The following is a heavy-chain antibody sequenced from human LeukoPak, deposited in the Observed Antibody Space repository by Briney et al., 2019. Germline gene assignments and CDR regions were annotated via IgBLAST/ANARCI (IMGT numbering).Heavy chain of an antibody. D-gene: IGHD3-10*01. J-gene: IGHJ4*02. V-gene: IGHV1-2*02. CDR3: ARDGEYYGSGSIFRFDY. CDR1: GDTFSRDY. CDR2: INPSSGGT. Sequence: ASVRISSTTSGDTFSRDYIHSGRQDPAQGLEWMGCINPSSGGTKYTQKFQGGVTMTRDTSISTAYMEMSSLRSDDTAVYYCARDGEYYGSGSIFRFDYWGRGTLVTVSS.